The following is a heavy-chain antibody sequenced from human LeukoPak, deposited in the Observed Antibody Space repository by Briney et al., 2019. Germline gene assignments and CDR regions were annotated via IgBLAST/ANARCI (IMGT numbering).Heavy chain of an antibody. CDR2: IYPGDSDT. CDR1: GYSFTSYW. V-gene: IGHV5-51*03. Sequence: PGESLKISCKGSGYSFTSYWIGWVRQMPGKGLEWMGIIYPGDSDTRYSPSFQGQVTISADKSISTAYLQWSSLKASDTAMYYCARTDYGGNTYYYYYGMDVWGQGTTVTVS. J-gene: IGHJ6*02. CDR3: ARTDYGGNTYYYYYGMDV. D-gene: IGHD4-23*01.